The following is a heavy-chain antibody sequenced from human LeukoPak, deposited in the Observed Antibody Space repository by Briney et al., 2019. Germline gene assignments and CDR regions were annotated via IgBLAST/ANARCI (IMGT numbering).Heavy chain of an antibody. CDR1: GFTFDDYA. CDR3: AKDTNYDSSGYDAFDI. CDR2: ISWNSGSI. Sequence: GGSLRLSCAASGFTFDDYAIHWVRQAPGKGLEWVSGISWNSGSIGYADSVKGRFTISRDNAKNSLYLQMNSLRAEDMALYYCAKDTNYDSSGYDAFDIWGQGTMVTVSS. V-gene: IGHV3-9*03. J-gene: IGHJ3*02. D-gene: IGHD3-22*01.